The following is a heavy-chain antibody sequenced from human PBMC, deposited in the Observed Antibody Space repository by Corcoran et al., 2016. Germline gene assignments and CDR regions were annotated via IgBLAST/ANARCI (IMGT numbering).Heavy chain of an antibody. D-gene: IGHD1-26*01. Sequence: QVQLVQSGAEVKKPGASVKVSCKASGYTFTSYYMHWVRQAPGQGLEWMGIINPSGGSTSYAQKFQGRVTMTRDTSTSTVYMELSSLSSADTAVYDCAREGATDGDFDYWGQGTLVTVSS. V-gene: IGHV1-46*01. CDR1: GYTFTSYY. CDR2: INPSGGST. CDR3: AREGATDGDFDY. J-gene: IGHJ4*02.